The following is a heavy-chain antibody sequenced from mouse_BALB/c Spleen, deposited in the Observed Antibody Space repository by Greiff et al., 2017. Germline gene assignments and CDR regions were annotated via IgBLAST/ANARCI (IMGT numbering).Heavy chain of an antibody. J-gene: IGHJ4*01. CDR3: VRDGGVVATRAMDY. D-gene: IGHD1-1*01. Sequence: QVQLMESGPGLVAPSQSLSITCTVSGFSLTSYDISWIRQPPGKGLEWLGVIWTGGGTNYNSAFMSRLSISKDNSKSQVFLKMNSLQTDDTAIYYCVRDGGVVATRAMDYWGQGTSVTVSS. CDR2: IWTGGGT. V-gene: IGHV2-9-2*01. CDR1: GFSLTSYD.